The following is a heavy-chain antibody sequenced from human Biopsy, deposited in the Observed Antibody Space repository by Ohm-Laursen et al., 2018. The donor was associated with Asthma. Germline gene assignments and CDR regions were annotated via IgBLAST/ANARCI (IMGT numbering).Heavy chain of an antibody. Sequence: EASVKVSCKASGGTFSSYAISWVRQAPGQGLEWMGGIIPIFGTANYAQKFQGRVTMTRDTSTSTVYMELSSLRSEDTAVYYCARRGITGTTLDYWGQGTLVTVSS. D-gene: IGHD1-7*01. CDR1: GGTFSSYA. J-gene: IGHJ4*02. CDR2: IIPIFGTA. CDR3: ARRGITGTTLDY. V-gene: IGHV1-69*05.